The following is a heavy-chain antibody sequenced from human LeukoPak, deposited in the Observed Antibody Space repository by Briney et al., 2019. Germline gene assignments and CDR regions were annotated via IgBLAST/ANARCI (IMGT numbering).Heavy chain of an antibody. D-gene: IGHD2-2*01. CDR1: GVSISSGGYS. V-gene: IGHV4-30-2*01. CDR3: ARYCSSTSCYFFDY. CDR2: IYHSGST. J-gene: IGHJ4*02. Sequence: SETLSLTCAVSGVSISSGGYSWGWIRQPPGKGLEWIGYIYHSGSTYYNPSLKSRVTISVDRSKNQFSLKLSSVTAADTAVYYCARYCSSTSCYFFDYWGQGTLVTVSS.